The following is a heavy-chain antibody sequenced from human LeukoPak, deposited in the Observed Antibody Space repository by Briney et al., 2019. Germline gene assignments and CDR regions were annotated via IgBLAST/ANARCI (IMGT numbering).Heavy chain of an antibody. CDR3: ARRPNSGSYYYMDV. Sequence: SETLSLTCTVSGGSISSSSYYWGWIRQPPGKGLEWIGSIYYSGSTYYNPSLKSRVTISVDTSKNQFSLKLSSVTAADTAVYYCARRPNSGSYYYMDVWGKGTTVTVSS. D-gene: IGHD1-26*01. CDR1: GGSISSSSYY. J-gene: IGHJ6*03. CDR2: IYYSGST. V-gene: IGHV4-39*07.